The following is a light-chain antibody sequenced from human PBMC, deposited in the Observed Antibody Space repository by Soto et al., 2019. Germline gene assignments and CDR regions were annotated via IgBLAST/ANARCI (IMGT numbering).Light chain of an antibody. CDR1: QSVSSSY. Sequence: EIVLTQSPGTLSLSPGERATLSCRASQSVSSSYLAWYQQKPGQAPRLLIYGASSRAPGIPDRFSVSGSGTDFTLTISGLEPEDFAVYYCQQYGSSPFTFGPGTKVDIK. CDR3: QQYGSSPFT. J-gene: IGKJ3*01. CDR2: GAS. V-gene: IGKV3-20*01.